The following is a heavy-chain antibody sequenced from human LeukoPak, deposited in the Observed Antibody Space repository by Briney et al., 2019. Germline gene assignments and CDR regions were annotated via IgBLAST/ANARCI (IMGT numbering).Heavy chain of an antibody. CDR2: IWHDGSHK. CDR3: AKASSACPSCLNV. CDR1: GFIFSNYG. Sequence: GGSLRLSCAAPGFIFSNYGMYWARQAPGKGLEWVAVIWHDGSHKYYADSVKGRFTMSRDNSNDTLFLQMDSLRVEDTAVYYCAKASSACPSCLNVWGQGTLVTVSS. V-gene: IGHV3-33*06. D-gene: IGHD3-22*01. J-gene: IGHJ4*02.